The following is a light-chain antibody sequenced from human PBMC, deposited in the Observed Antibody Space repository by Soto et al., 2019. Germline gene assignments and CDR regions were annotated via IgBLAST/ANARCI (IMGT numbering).Light chain of an antibody. CDR2: EVS. CDR3: SSYAGSNNLV. V-gene: IGLV2-8*01. J-gene: IGLJ3*02. CDR1: SSDIGAYNY. Sequence: QSVLTQPPSASGSPGQSVTLSCTGTSSDIGAYNYVSWYQQHPGKAPKLVIYEVSKRPSGVPDRFSGYQSGNTASLTVSGLQAEDEGDYYGSSYAGSNNLVFGGGTKRTVL.